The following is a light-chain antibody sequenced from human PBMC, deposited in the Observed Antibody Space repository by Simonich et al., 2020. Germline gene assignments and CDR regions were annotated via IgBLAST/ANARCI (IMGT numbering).Light chain of an antibody. CDR2: AAS. J-gene: IGKJ4*01. Sequence: DIQMTKSPSSLSASVGDRVTITCRASQSISSYLNWYQQKPWKAPKLLIYAASSLQSGVPSRFSGSGSGTDFTLTISSLQPEDFATYYCQQFNSYPLTFGGGTKVEIK. CDR3: QQFNSYPLT. V-gene: IGKV1-39*01. CDR1: QSISSY.